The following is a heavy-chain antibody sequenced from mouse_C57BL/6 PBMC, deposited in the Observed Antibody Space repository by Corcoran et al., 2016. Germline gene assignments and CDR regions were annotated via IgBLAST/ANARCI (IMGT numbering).Heavy chain of an antibody. J-gene: IGHJ4*01. CDR3: ARYGNYVYAMDY. CDR1: GYTFTTYG. D-gene: IGHD2-1*01. CDR2: INTYSGVP. V-gene: IGHV9-3*01. Sequence: QIQLVQSGPELKKPGETVKISCKASGYTFTTYGMSWVKQAPGKGLKWMGWINTYSGVPTYADDFKGRFAFSLETSASTAYLQINNLKNEDTATYFCARYGNYVYAMDYWGQGTSVTVSS.